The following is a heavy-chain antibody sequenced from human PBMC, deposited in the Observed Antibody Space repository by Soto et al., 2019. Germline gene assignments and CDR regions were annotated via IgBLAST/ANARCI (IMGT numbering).Heavy chain of an antibody. CDR1: GDSVSSNSAA. CDR3: AGTTSLQWYYMDV. V-gene: IGHV6-1*01. Sequence: PSQTLSLTCAISGDSVSSNSAAWNWIGQSPSRGLEWLGRTYYRSRWYNDYAVSVKSRITVNPDTSKNQFSLHLNSVTPEDTAVYYFAGTTSLQWYYMDVRDKGTTVTVSS. D-gene: IGHD1-7*01. CDR2: TYYRSRWYN. J-gene: IGHJ6*03.